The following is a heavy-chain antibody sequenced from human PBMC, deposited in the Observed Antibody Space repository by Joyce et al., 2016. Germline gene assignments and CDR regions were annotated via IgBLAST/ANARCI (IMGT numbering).Heavy chain of an antibody. CDR3: AKILTATYSSGWFLDY. J-gene: IGHJ4*02. Sequence: QVQLVASGGGVVQPGRSLRLSCAASGLTLSNYGVHWVRQAPGKGLEWGAFISYDGIYKYEADSVKGRFTISRDNSKNTVFLEMNSLRAEDTAVYYCAKILTATYSSGWFLDYWGQGTLVTVSS. V-gene: IGHV3-30*18. D-gene: IGHD6-25*01. CDR2: ISYDGIYK. CDR1: GLTLSNYG.